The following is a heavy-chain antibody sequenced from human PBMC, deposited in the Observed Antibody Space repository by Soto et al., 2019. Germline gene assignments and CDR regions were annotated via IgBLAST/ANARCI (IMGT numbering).Heavy chain of an antibody. D-gene: IGHD4-17*01. Sequence: SETLSLTCSVSGGSVSDKTYYWSWIRQPPGKRLEWIGYVYYRGTTNYNPSLKSRVTISVDLSKNRFSLRLSSVTTADTALYYCARTTAVPNTLRSRYFFDYWGQGTLVTVSS. J-gene: IGHJ4*02. CDR1: GGSVSDKTYY. CDR3: ARTTAVPNTLRSRYFFDY. CDR2: VYYRGTT. V-gene: IGHV4-61*01.